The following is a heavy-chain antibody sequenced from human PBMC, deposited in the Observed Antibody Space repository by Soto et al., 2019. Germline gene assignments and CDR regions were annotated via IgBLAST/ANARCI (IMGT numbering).Heavy chain of an antibody. D-gene: IGHD4-17*01. CDR3: AREYGDEKRQYYGMDV. CDR1: GGSISSYY. CDR2: IYYSGSN. V-gene: IGHV4-59*01. J-gene: IGHJ6*02. Sequence: SETLSLTCTVSGGSISSYYWSWIRQPPGKGLEWIGYIYYSGSNNYNPSLKSRVTISVDTSKNQFSLKLSSVTAADTAVYYCAREYGDEKRQYYGMDVWGQGTTVTVSS.